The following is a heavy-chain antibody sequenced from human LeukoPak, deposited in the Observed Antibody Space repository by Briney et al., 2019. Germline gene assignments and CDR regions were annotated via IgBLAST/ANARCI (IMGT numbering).Heavy chain of an antibody. Sequence: WASVKVSCKASGYTFTSYGISWVRQAPGQGLEWMGWISAYNGNTNYAQKLQGRVTMTTDTSTSTAYMELRSLRSDDTAVYYCARMARAYYYDSSGYYYMPPHFDYWGQGTLVTVSS. CDR3: ARMARAYYYDSSGYYYMPPHFDY. J-gene: IGHJ4*02. D-gene: IGHD3-22*01. V-gene: IGHV1-18*01. CDR1: GYTFTSYG. CDR2: ISAYNGNT.